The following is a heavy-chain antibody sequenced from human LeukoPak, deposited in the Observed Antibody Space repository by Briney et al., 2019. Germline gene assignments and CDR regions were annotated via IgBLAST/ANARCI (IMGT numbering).Heavy chain of an antibody. J-gene: IGHJ6*02. Sequence: PGGSLRLSCAASGFTVSSNYMSWLPQAPGKGLEWVSVIYSGGSTYYADSVKGRFTISRDNSKNTLYLQMNSLRAEDTAVYYCAKEGGPTYYYGMDVWGQGTTVTVSS. CDR2: IYSGGST. CDR1: GFTVSSNY. CDR3: AKEGGPTYYYGMDV. V-gene: IGHV3-66*01.